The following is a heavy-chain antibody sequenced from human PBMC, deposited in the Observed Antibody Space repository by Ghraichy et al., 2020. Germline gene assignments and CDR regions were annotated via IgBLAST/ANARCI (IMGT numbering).Heavy chain of an antibody. Sequence: TCTVSGGSISSSSYYWGWIRHPPGKGLEWIGSIYYSGSTYYNPSLKSRVTISVDTSKNQFSLKLSSVTAADTAVYYCAIATYYYDSSGYYSHPFDYWGQGTLVTVSS. CDR1: GGSISSSSYY. CDR2: IYYSGST. J-gene: IGHJ4*02. V-gene: IGHV4-39*01. D-gene: IGHD3-22*01. CDR3: AIATYYYDSSGYYSHPFDY.